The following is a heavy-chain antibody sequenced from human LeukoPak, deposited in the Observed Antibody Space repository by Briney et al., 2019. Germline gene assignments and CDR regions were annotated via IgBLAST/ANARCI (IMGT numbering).Heavy chain of an antibody. D-gene: IGHD6-19*01. J-gene: IGHJ1*01. CDR1: GISFSGYA. CDR3: AKVIAVAGPSEYFQH. V-gene: IGHV3-30*02. CDR2: IKYDASNE. Sequence: GGSLRLSCAVSGISFSGYAMHWVRQAPGKGLEWVGLIKYDASNEYYADSVKGRFTISRDDSKNTLYLQMNSLRAEDTAVYYCAKVIAVAGPSEYFQHWGQGTLVTVSS.